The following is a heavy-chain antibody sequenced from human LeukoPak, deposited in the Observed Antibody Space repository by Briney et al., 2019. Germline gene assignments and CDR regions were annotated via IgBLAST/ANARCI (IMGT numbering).Heavy chain of an antibody. CDR2: ISGSGGST. CDR3: AKLAISSSWYGKIDY. J-gene: IGHJ4*02. CDR1: GFSFSTYA. D-gene: IGHD6-13*01. Sequence: GMSLRLSCAASGFSFSTYAMHWVRQAPGKGLEWVSAISGSGGSTYYADSVKGRFTISRDNSKNTLYLQMNSLRAEDTAVYYCAKLAISSSWYGKIDYWGQGTLVTVSS. V-gene: IGHV3-23*01.